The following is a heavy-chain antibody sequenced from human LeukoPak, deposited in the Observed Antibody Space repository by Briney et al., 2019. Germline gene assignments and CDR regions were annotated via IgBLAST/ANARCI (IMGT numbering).Heavy chain of an antibody. Sequence: PGGSLRLSCAASGFSFNGYAMSWVRQAPGKGLEWVSSISGSGASTFYADSVKGRFTLSKDTSSNTLFLQMNSLRAKDTAVYYCAKGSRGYTHYYLDSWGQGTHVTV. V-gene: IGHV3-23*01. D-gene: IGHD3-10*01. J-gene: IGHJ4*02. CDR1: GFSFNGYA. CDR2: ISGSGAST. CDR3: AKGSRGYTHYYLDS.